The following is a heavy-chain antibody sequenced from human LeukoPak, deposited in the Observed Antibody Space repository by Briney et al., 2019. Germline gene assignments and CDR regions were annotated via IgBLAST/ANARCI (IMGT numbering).Heavy chain of an antibody. V-gene: IGHV3-48*03. CDR2: ITTSGRTV. D-gene: IGHD2-2*01. Sequence: PGGSLRLSCAASGFTFSSYEMNWVRQAPGKGLEWISYITTSGRTVNYADSVKGRFTISRDNAKDSLYLQMNSLRAEDTAVYYCAKDRRYCSDNSCYVAWYFDLWGRGTLVTVSS. CDR3: AKDRRYCSDNSCYVAWYFDL. J-gene: IGHJ2*01. CDR1: GFTFSSYE.